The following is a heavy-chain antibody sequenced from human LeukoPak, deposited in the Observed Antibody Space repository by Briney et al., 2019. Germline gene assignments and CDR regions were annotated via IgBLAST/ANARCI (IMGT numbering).Heavy chain of an antibody. CDR2: IRYDESDK. V-gene: IGHV3-30*02. D-gene: IGHD2-8*02. CDR3: AKDFYWAFDY. J-gene: IGHJ4*02. CDR1: GFTFSHYG. Sequence: GGSLRLSCATSGFTFSHYGMHWVRQPPGRGLDWVAHIRYDESDKYYADSVKGRFTISRDISKNTVYLQMNSLRVEGTAVYYCAKDFYWAFDYWGQGTLVTVSS.